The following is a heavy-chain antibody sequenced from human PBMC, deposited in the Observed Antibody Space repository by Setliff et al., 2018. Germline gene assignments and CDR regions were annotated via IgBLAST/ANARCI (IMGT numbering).Heavy chain of an antibody. Sequence: GGSLRLSCAASGFTFSSYWMHWVRQAPGRGLVWVSRINSDGSTTNYADSVKGRFTISRDNAKNSLYLQMNSLRAEDTALYYCARAGLAAAGTRPSFFDYWGQGTLVTVSS. CDR2: INSDGSTT. D-gene: IGHD6-13*01. V-gene: IGHV3-74*01. CDR3: ARAGLAAAGTRPSFFDY. J-gene: IGHJ4*02. CDR1: GFTFSSYW.